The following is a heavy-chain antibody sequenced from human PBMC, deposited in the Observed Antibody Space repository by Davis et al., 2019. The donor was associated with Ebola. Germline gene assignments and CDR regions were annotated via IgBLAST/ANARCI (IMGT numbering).Heavy chain of an antibody. J-gene: IGHJ4*02. D-gene: IGHD3-10*01. CDR1: GGSISSYY. CDR3: ARGGLWFGEPSLYYFDY. Sequence: MPSETLSLTCTVSGGSISSYYWSWIRQPPGKGLEWIGYIYYSGSTNYNPSLKSRVTISVDTSKNQFSLKLSSVTAADTAVYYCARGGLWFGEPSLYYFDYWGQGTLVTVSS. V-gene: IGHV4-59*01. CDR2: IYYSGST.